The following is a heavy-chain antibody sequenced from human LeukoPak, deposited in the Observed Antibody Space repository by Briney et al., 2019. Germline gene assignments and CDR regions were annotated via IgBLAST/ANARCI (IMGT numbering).Heavy chain of an antibody. J-gene: IGHJ4*02. CDR3: ARGDSGSYPNYFEN. Sequence: PGGSLRLSCAASGFTFSSYSMNWVRQAPGRGLEWVSSIRFTGSYIYYADSVKGRFTISRDNAKKSLFLQMNGLRAEDTAVFYCARGDSGSYPNYFENWGQGTLVTVSS. V-gene: IGHV3-21*01. CDR1: GFTFSSYS. D-gene: IGHD1-26*01. CDR2: IRFTGSYI.